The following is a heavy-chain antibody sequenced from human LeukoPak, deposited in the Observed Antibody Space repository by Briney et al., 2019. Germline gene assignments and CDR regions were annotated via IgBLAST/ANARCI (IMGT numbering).Heavy chain of an antibody. CDR2: IYYSGST. Sequence: SETLSLTCTVSGRSISSYYWSWIRQPPGKGLECIGYIYYSGSTNYNPSLKRRVTISVNTSRNQFSLKLSSVTAADTAVYYCARRTYFYDSSGYYFDYWGQGTLVTVSS. J-gene: IGHJ4*02. CDR1: GRSISSYY. CDR3: ARRTYFYDSSGYYFDY. D-gene: IGHD3-22*01. V-gene: IGHV4-59*01.